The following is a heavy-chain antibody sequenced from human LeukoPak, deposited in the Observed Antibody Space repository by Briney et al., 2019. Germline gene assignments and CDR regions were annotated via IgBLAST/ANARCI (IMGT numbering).Heavy chain of an antibody. V-gene: IGHV4-38-2*02. Sequence: SETLSLTRTVSGYSISSGYYWGWIRQPPGKGLEWIGSIYHSGSTYYNPSLKSRVTISVDTSKNQFSLKLSSVTAADTAVYYCARDHGSGGYNWFDPWGQGTLVTVSS. CDR2: IYHSGST. D-gene: IGHD3-10*01. CDR3: ARDHGSGGYNWFDP. CDR1: GYSISSGYY. J-gene: IGHJ5*02.